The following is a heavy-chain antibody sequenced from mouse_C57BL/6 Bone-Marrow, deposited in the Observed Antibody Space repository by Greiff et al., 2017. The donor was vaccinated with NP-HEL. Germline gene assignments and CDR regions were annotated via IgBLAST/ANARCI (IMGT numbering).Heavy chain of an antibody. J-gene: IGHJ3*01. CDR3: ARPLSVIGSSWFAY. D-gene: IGHD1-1*01. Sequence: QVQLQQPGAELVKPGASVKLSCKASGYTFTSYWMHWVKQRPGQGLEWIGMIHPNSGSTNYNEKFKSKATLTVDKSSSTAYMQLSSLTSEDSAVYYCARPLSVIGSSWFAYWGQGTLVTVSA. CDR2: IHPNSGST. V-gene: IGHV1-64*01. CDR1: GYTFTSYW.